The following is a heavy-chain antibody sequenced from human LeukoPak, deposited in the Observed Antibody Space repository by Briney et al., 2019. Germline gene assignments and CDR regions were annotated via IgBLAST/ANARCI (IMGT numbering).Heavy chain of an antibody. V-gene: IGHV4-61*02. J-gene: IGHJ6*03. CDR3: ARDDYGVSIAVADPYYYYYYYMDV. D-gene: IGHD6-19*01. Sequence: KPSETLSLTCTVSGGSISSGSYYWSWIRQPAGKGLEWIGRIYTSGSTNYNPSLKSRVTISVDTSKNQFSLKLSAVTAADTAVYYCARDDYGVSIAVADPYYYYYYYMDVWGKGTTVTVSS. CDR1: GGSISSGSYY. CDR2: IYTSGST.